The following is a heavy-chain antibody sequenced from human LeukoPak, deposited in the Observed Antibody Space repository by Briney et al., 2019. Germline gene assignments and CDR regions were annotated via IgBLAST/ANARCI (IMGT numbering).Heavy chain of an antibody. Sequence: PGGSLRLSCAASGFTFSSYGMHWVRQAPGKGLEWVAVISYDGSNKYYADSVKGRFTISRDNSKNTLYLQMNSLRAEDTAVYYCAKDGTTVTTHGNPGAFDIWGQGTMVTVSS. CDR3: AKDGTTVTTHGNPGAFDI. J-gene: IGHJ3*02. CDR2: ISYDGSNK. V-gene: IGHV3-30*18. CDR1: GFTFSSYG. D-gene: IGHD4-17*01.